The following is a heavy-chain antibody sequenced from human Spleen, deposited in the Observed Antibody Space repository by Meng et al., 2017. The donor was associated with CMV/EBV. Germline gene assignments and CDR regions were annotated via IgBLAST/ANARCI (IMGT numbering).Heavy chain of an antibody. J-gene: IGHJ4*02. Sequence: GGSLRLSCAASGFTFSSYGMHWVRQAPGKGLEWVAFIRYDGSNKYYADSVKGRFTISRDNSKNTLYLQMNSLRAEDTAVYYCAKVESDYDFWSGYDYWGQGTLVTVSS. V-gene: IGHV3-30*02. CDR1: GFTFSSYG. CDR2: IRYDGSNK. CDR3: AKVESDYDFWSGYDY. D-gene: IGHD3-3*01.